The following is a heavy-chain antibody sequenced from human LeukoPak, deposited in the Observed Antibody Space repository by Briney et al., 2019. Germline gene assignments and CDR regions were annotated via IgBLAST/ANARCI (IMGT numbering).Heavy chain of an antibody. J-gene: IGHJ4*02. D-gene: IGHD6-19*01. CDR2: VSGSGGNT. CDR3: AKSLAVPGSPDQ. V-gene: IGHV3-23*01. Sequence: GGSLRLSCAASGFTFTYSAMTWVRQAPGKGLEWVSTVSGSGGNTYYADSVKGRFTISRDNSESTVSLQMNSLRAQDTAVYYCAKSLAVPGSPDQWGQGTLVTVSS. CDR1: GFTFTYSA.